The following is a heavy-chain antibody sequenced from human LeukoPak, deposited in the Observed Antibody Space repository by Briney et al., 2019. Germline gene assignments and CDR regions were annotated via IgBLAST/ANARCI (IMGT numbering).Heavy chain of an antibody. CDR3: ARDSRYCSSTSCYTAGYNWFDP. Sequence: PGGSLRLSCAASGFTFSSYSMNWVRQAPGKGLEWVSSISSSSSYIYYADSVKGRFTISRDNAKNSLYLQMNSLRAEDTAVYYCARDSRYCSSTSCYTAGYNWFDPWGQGTLVTVSS. V-gene: IGHV3-21*01. D-gene: IGHD2-2*02. CDR1: GFTFSSYS. CDR2: ISSSSSYI. J-gene: IGHJ5*02.